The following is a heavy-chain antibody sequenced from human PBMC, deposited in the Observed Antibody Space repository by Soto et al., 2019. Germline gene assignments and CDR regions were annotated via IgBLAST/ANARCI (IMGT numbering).Heavy chain of an antibody. D-gene: IGHD2-15*01. Sequence: EVQLVVSGGNLVQPGGSLRLSCAASGFAVSSNYMTWVRQAPGEGLEWVSVIYSGGNTDYADSVKGRFTISRDISKNTLYLEMNSLRAEDTAVYYCARGGGGFQHWGQGTLVTVSS. CDR1: GFAVSSNY. CDR3: ARGGGGFQH. V-gene: IGHV3-66*01. J-gene: IGHJ1*01. CDR2: IYSGGNT.